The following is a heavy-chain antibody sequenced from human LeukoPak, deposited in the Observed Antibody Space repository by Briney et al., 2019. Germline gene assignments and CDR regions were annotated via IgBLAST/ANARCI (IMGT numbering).Heavy chain of an antibody. J-gene: IGHJ4*02. V-gene: IGHV3-7*01. D-gene: IGHD2-15*01. CDR3: ATSHDSAGND. CDR1: GLTFSGAW. CDR2: IRHDGNAK. Sequence: GGSLRLSCATSGLTFSGAWMTRVRQPPGKGLEWVANIRHDGNAKNYVPSVRGRFTISRDNAKNSLYLQMNSLTVEDTAVYYCATSHDSAGNDWGQGTLVTVSS.